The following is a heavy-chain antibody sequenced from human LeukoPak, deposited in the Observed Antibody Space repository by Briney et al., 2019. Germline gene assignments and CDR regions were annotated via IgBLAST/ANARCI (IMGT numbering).Heavy chain of an antibody. CDR2: IWYDGNNK. V-gene: IGHV3-33*01. Sequence: GGSLRLSCAASGFTFTSYGMHWVRQAPGKGLEWVAIIWYDGNNKHYADSVKGRFTISRDTSTNTVYLQMNSLRAEDTAVYYCARSKYSVRSFDYWGQGTLVTVSS. D-gene: IGHD3-10*01. CDR1: GFTFTSYG. J-gene: IGHJ4*02. CDR3: ARSKYSVRSFDY.